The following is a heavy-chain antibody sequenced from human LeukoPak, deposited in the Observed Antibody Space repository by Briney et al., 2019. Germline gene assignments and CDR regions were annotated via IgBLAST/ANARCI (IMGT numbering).Heavy chain of an antibody. CDR2: VYSSGST. CDR1: GGSISSYF. J-gene: IGHJ4*02. Sequence: PSETLSLTCTVSGGSISSYFWTWIRQPAGKGLEWIGRVYSSGSTNYNPSLKSRVTMSVDTSKNQFSLTMNFVTAADTAMYYCAKGVASLEHWGQGTLVTVSS. V-gene: IGHV4-4*07. D-gene: IGHD3-10*01. CDR3: AKGVASLEH.